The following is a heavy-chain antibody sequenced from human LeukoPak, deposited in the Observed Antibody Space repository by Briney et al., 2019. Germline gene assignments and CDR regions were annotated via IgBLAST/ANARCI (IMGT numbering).Heavy chain of an antibody. CDR1: GNSFTNNW. Sequence: GESLKISCKGSGNSFTNNWIAWVRQMPGKGLEWMGIISPENSETHYSPAFQGQVTISVDRSITTAYLQWNSLKASDTAMYYCVKRRNNVYETSPWDPDYWGQGALVTVSS. J-gene: IGHJ4*02. CDR2: ISPENSET. D-gene: IGHD2-2*01. V-gene: IGHV5-51*01. CDR3: VKRRNNVYETSPWDPDY.